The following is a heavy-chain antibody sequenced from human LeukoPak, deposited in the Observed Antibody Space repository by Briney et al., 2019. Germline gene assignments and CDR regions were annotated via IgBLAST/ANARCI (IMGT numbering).Heavy chain of an antibody. CDR3: ARNRDGYNSFDY. V-gene: IGHV4-30-2*01. J-gene: IGHJ4*02. CDR2: IYHSRST. Sequence: SETLSLTCAVSGGSISSGGYSWSWIRQPPGKGLEWIGYIYHSRSTYYNPSLKSRVTISVDRSKNQFSLKLSSVTAADTAVYYCARNRDGYNSFDYWGQGTLVTVSS. D-gene: IGHD5-24*01. CDR1: GGSISSGGYS.